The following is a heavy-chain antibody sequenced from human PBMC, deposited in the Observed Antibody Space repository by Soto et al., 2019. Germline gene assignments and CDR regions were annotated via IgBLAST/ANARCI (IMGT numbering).Heavy chain of an antibody. CDR3: AGESDHSRGYQYYGMDV. CDR2: ISYDGTNK. V-gene: IGHV3-30*03. CDR1: GFTPSSYG. J-gene: IGHJ6*02. Sequence: HPGGSLRLSCTASGFTPSSYGIHWVRQAPGKGLEWVAFISYDGTNKYYADSVKGRFTISRDNYKNTLSLQMNSLRAGDTAVYYCAGESDHSRGYQYYGMDVWGQGTTVTVSS.